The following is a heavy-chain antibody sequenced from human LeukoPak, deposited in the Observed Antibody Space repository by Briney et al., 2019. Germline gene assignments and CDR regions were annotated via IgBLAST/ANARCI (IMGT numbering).Heavy chain of an antibody. CDR2: ISSGSTTI. Sequence: PGGSLRLSCATSGFTLSSYSMNWVRQAPGKGLEWVSYISSGSTTIYYADSVKGRFTISRDNDKNSLYLQMNSLRAEDTAVYYCARDVEQWLVRVYYFDYWGQGTLVTVSS. D-gene: IGHD6-19*01. V-gene: IGHV3-48*01. J-gene: IGHJ4*02. CDR1: GFTLSSYS. CDR3: ARDVEQWLVRVYYFDY.